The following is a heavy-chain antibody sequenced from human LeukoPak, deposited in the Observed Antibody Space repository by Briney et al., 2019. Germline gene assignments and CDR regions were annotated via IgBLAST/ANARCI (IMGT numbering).Heavy chain of an antibody. CDR1: GSMYNYY. J-gene: IGHJ4*02. CDR2: IHYNGIT. Sequence: SETLSLTCTVSGSMYNYYWSWIRQPPGKGLEWIGYIHYNGITNYNPSLESRVTMSLDTSKNQVSLKLNSVTAADTAVYYCARLADCSGTSCLDYWGQGTLVTVSS. D-gene: IGHD2-2*01. V-gene: IGHV4-59*08. CDR3: ARLADCSGTSCLDY.